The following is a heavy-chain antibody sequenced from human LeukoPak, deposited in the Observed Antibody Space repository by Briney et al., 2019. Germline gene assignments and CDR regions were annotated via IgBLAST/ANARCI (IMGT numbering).Heavy chain of an antibody. D-gene: IGHD6-6*01. Sequence: GASVKVSCKASGYTFTSYSINWVRQAPGQGLEWMGWISTYNGNSNYAQKLQGSVTMTTDTSTSTAYMELRSLRSDDTAMYYCAKDRWRDGSSSFDNWGQGTLVTVSS. J-gene: IGHJ4*02. CDR2: ISTYNGNS. CDR3: AKDRWRDGSSSFDN. V-gene: IGHV1-18*01. CDR1: GYTFTSYS.